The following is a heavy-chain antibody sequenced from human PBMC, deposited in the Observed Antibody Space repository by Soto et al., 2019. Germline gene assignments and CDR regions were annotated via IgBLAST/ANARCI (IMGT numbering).Heavy chain of an antibody. CDR2: ISAYNGNT. J-gene: IGHJ3*02. CDR1: GYTFTIYG. CDR3: ARDIQLWLLSGAFDI. Sequence: ASVTVSCKASGYTFTIYGISWVRQAPGQGLEWMGWISAYNGNTNYAQKLQGRVTMTTDTSTSTAYMELRSLRSDDTAVYYCARDIQLWLLSGAFDIWGQGTMVTVSS. D-gene: IGHD5-18*01. V-gene: IGHV1-18*01.